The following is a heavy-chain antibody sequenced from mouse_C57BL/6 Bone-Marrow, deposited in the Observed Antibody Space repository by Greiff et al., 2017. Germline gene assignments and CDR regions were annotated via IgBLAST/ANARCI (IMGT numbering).Heavy chain of an antibody. CDR3: ARTGYYGISWYSDD. CDR2: ISYSGST. D-gene: IGHD1-2*01. CDR1: GYSITSDY. Sequence: DVKLQESGPGLAKPSQTLSLTCSVTGYSITSDYWNWIRKFPGNKLEYMGYISYSGSTYYNPSLKSRLSITRDTSKNQYYLQLNSVTTEDTTTNYCARTGYYGISWYSDDWGTGTTVTVSS. V-gene: IGHV3-8*01. J-gene: IGHJ1*03.